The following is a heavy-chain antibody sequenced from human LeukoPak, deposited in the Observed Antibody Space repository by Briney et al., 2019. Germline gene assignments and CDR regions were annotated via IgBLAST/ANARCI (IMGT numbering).Heavy chain of an antibody. D-gene: IGHD1-1*01. J-gene: IGHJ4*02. CDR2: ISYDGSNK. CDR1: GFTFSSYA. CDR3: ARAGISFFDY. V-gene: IGHV3-30-3*01. Sequence: GGSLRLSCAASGFTFSSYAMHWVRQAPGKGLEWVAVISYDGSNKYYADSVKGRSTISRDNSKNTLYLQMNSLRAEDTAVYYCARAGISFFDYWGQGTLVTVSS.